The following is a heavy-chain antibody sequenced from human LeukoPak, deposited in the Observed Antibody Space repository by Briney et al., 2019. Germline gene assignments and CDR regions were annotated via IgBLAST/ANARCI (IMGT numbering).Heavy chain of an antibody. Sequence: SETLSLTCAVYGGSFSGYYWSWIRQPPGKGLEWIGEINHSGSTNYNPSLKSRVTISVDTSKNQFSLKLSSVTAADTAVYYCARVLVAATPSVYFDYWGQGTVVTVSS. D-gene: IGHD2-15*01. J-gene: IGHJ4*02. CDR2: INHSGST. V-gene: IGHV4-34*01. CDR3: ARVLVAATPSVYFDY. CDR1: GGSFSGYY.